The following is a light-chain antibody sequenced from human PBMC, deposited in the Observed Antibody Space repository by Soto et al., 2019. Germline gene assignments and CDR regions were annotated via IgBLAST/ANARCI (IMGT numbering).Light chain of an antibody. CDR1: QDISNY. Sequence: DIQMTQSPSSLSASVGDRVTITCQASQDISNYLNWYQQKPGKAPKLLIYDASNLETGVPSRFSGSGSGTDFTFTIRSLQTEDIATYYCQQYDNLPPGTFGQGTKLEIK. CDR2: DAS. J-gene: IGKJ2*01. CDR3: QQYDNLPPGT. V-gene: IGKV1-33*01.